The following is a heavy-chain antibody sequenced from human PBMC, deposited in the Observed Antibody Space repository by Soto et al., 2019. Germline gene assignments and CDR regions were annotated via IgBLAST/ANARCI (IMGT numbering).Heavy chain of an antibody. CDR1: GYTFTSYD. Sequence: SVNFTFKASGYTFTSYDISLVRQAPGQGLEWMGWISAYNGNTNYAQKLQGRVPMTTDTATSTAYMELRSMRSDDTAVYYCARGGYGYCSSNSSFLFYGDPFDYWGQGPMVTVSS. D-gene: IGHD2-2*01. J-gene: IGHJ4*02. CDR3: ARGGYGYCSSNSSFLFYGDPFDY. V-gene: IGHV1-18*04. CDR2: ISAYNGNT.